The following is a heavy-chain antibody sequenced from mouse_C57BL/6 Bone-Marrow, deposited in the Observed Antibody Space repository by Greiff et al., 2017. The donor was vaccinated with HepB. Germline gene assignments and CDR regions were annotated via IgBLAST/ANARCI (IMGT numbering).Heavy chain of an antibody. CDR2: ISDGGSYT. Sequence: EVMLVESGGGLVKPGGSLKLSCAASGFTFSSYAMSWVRQTPEKRLEWVATISDGGSYTYYPDNVKGRFTISRDNAKNNLYLQMSHLKSEDTAMYYCARDRNWVAWFAYWGQGTLVTVSA. V-gene: IGHV5-4*01. D-gene: IGHD4-1*01. CDR1: GFTFSSYA. J-gene: IGHJ3*01. CDR3: ARDRNWVAWFAY.